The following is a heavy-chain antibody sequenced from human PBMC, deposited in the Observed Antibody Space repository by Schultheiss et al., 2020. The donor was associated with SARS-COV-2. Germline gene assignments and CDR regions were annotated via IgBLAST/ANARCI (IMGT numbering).Heavy chain of an antibody. CDR2: ISGSGGST. Sequence: GGSLRLSCAASGFTFSSYAMSWVRQAPGKGLEWVSAISGSGGSTYYADSVKGRFTISRDNSKNTLYLQMNILRAEDKAVYYCAKESYGSGSYQTHAEYFQHWGQGTLVTVSS. V-gene: IGHV3-23*01. CDR1: GFTFSSYA. CDR3: AKESYGSGSYQTHAEYFQH. D-gene: IGHD3-10*01. J-gene: IGHJ1*01.